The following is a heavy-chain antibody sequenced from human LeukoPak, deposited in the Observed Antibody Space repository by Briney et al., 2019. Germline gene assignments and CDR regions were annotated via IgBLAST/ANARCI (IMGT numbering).Heavy chain of an antibody. V-gene: IGHV2-70*20. D-gene: IGHD1-26*01. J-gene: IGHJ4*02. CDR2: IDWDDDK. CDR3: ARTPASIVRARYFDY. Sequence: VSGPALVKPTQTLTLTCTVSGFSLSTSGMCVSWVRQPPGKALEWLALIDWDDDKYYSTSLKTRLTISKDTSKNQVVLTMTNMDPVDTATYYCARTPASIVRARYFDYWGQGTLVTVSS. CDR1: GFSLSTSGMC.